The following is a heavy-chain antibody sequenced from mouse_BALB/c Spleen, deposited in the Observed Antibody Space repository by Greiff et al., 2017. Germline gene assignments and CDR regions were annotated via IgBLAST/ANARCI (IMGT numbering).Heavy chain of an antibody. CDR2: ISYDGSN. Sequence: ESGPGLVKPSQSLSLTCSVTGYSITSGYYWNWIRQFPGNKLEWMGYISYDGSNNYNPSLKNRISITRDTSKNQFFLKLNSVTTEDTATYYCARTGNYPDYWGQGTTLTVSS. V-gene: IGHV3-6*02. J-gene: IGHJ2*01. CDR1: GYSITSGYY. CDR3: ARTGNYPDY. D-gene: IGHD2-1*01.